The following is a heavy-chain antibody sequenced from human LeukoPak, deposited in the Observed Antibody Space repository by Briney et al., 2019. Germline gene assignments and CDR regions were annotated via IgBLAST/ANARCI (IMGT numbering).Heavy chain of an antibody. CDR2: IKSDGSST. Sequence: GGSLRLSCAASGFPFSSYWMHWVRQAPGKGLVWVSRIKSDGSSTNYADSVKGRFTISRVNAKNTLYLQMNSLRAEDTAVYYCARVWGGSTFDYWGQGTLVTVSS. V-gene: IGHV3-74*01. D-gene: IGHD3-16*01. J-gene: IGHJ4*02. CDR3: ARVWGGSTFDY. CDR1: GFPFSSYW.